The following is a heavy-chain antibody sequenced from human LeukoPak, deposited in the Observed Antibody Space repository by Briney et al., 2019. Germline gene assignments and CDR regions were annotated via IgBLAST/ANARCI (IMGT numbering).Heavy chain of an antibody. D-gene: IGHD3-3*01. Sequence: TGGSLRLSCAASGFTFSSYAMSWVRQAPGKGLEWVSAISGSGGSTYYADSVKGRFTISRDNSKSTLYLQMNSLRAEDTAVYYCAKGELLRFLSPLDYWGQGTLVTVSS. J-gene: IGHJ4*02. CDR2: ISGSGGST. V-gene: IGHV3-23*01. CDR3: AKGELLRFLSPLDY. CDR1: GFTFSSYA.